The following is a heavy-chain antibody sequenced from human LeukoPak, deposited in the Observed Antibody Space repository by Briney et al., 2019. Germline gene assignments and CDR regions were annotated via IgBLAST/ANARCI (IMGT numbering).Heavy chain of an antibody. CDR2: ISYDGSNK. CDR1: GFTFYTYS. D-gene: IGHD2-8*01. CDR3: ARDFQYCTNDVCGY. J-gene: IGHJ4*02. Sequence: PGGSLRLSCAASGFTFYTYSMNWVRQAPGKGLEWVAVISYDGSNKYYADTVKGRFTISRDNSKNTLYLQMNSLRAEDTAVYYCARDFQYCTNDVCGYWGQGTLVTVSS. V-gene: IGHV3-30*03.